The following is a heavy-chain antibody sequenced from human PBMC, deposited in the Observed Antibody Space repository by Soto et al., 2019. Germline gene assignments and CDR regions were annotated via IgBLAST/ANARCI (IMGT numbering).Heavy chain of an antibody. CDR2: INAGNGNT. V-gene: IGHV1-3*05. D-gene: IGHD3-10*01. CDR1: GYTFSTYA. CDR3: ARGGPPIDY. Sequence: QVQLVQSGAEEKKPGASVKVSCKASGYTFSTYAMHWVRQAPGQRLEWMGWINAGNGNTKYSQKFQGRVTITRDTSASAAYMDLSSLRSEDTAVYYCARGGPPIDYWGQGTLVTVSS. J-gene: IGHJ4*02.